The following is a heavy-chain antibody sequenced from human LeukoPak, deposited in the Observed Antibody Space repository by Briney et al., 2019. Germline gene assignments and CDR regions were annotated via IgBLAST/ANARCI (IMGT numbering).Heavy chain of an antibody. D-gene: IGHD3-22*01. CDR3: ARHVFPRPYDSSGYYGY. CDR1: GGSISSSSYY. V-gene: IGHV4-39*01. Sequence: SETLSLTCTVSGGSISSSSYYWGGIRQPPGKGLEWSGSIYYSGSTYYNPSLKSRVTISVDTSKNQFSLKLSSVTAADTAVYYCARHVFPRPYDSSGYYGYWGQGTLVTVSS. J-gene: IGHJ4*02. CDR2: IYYSGST.